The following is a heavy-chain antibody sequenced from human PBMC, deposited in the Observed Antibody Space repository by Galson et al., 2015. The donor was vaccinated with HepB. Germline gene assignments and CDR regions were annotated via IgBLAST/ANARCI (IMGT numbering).Heavy chain of an antibody. D-gene: IGHD6-13*01. CDR3: AKRMYSSSWYSPYYYYGMDV. Sequence: SLRLSGAASGFTFSSYGMHWVRQAPGKGLEGGAVIWYDGSNKYYADSVKGRFTISRDNSKNTLYLQMNSLRAEDTAVYHCAKRMYSSSWYSPYYYYGMDVWGQGTTVAVSS. CDR1: GFTFSSYG. J-gene: IGHJ6*02. V-gene: IGHV3-33*06. CDR2: IWYDGSNK.